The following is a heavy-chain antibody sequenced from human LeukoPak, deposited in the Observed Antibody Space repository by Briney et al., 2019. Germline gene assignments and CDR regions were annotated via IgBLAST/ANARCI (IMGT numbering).Heavy chain of an antibody. CDR1: GLTFSNYW. CDR2: IKEDGSEK. Sequence: GGSLSLSCAASGLTFSNYWMSWVRQAPVKGLEWVANIKEDGSEKYYVDSVKGRFTISRDNARNSLYLQMNSLRAEDTAVYYCASGRQLGYWGQGTLVTVSS. D-gene: IGHD6-13*01. CDR3: ASGRQLGY. V-gene: IGHV3-7*01. J-gene: IGHJ4*02.